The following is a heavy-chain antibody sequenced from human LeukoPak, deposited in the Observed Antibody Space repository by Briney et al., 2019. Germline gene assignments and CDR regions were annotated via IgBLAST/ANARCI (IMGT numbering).Heavy chain of an antibody. CDR2: ISSTSSTI. J-gene: IGHJ4*02. D-gene: IGHD5-18*01. V-gene: IGHV3-48*04. Sequence: PGGSLRLSCAVSGFTFSTYSMNWVRQTPGKGLEWVSYISSTSSTILYADSVKGRLTISRDNAKNSLYLQMNSLGAADTAVYYCARSNTAYDYWGQGTLVTVSS. CDR3: ARSNTAYDY. CDR1: GFTFSTYS.